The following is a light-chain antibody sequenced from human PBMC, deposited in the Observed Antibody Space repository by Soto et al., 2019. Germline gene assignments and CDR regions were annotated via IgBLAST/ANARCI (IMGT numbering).Light chain of an antibody. Sequence: EIVLTQSPGTLSLSPGARATLSCRARQSVSSSYLAWYQQKPGQAHRLLIYDASNRATGIPARFSGSGSGTDFTLTISSLEPEDVAVYYCQQRGNRPTWTVGQGTKVDIK. V-gene: IGKV3D-20*02. J-gene: IGKJ1*01. CDR1: QSVSSSY. CDR2: DAS. CDR3: QQRGNRPTWT.